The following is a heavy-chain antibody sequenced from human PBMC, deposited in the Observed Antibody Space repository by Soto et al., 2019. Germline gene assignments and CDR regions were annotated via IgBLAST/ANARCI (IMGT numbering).Heavy chain of an antibody. J-gene: IGHJ3*02. Sequence: PSETLSLTCIVSNGSISDYYWTWIRQPPGKGLEWIGYIYSSGTTHYSPSLKSRITISVDTSKNQFSLKLSSVTAADTADYYCARGVLEAAASKPFDIWGQGTLVTVSS. V-gene: IGHV4-59*01. D-gene: IGHD6-13*01. CDR2: IYSSGTT. CDR3: ARGVLEAAASKPFDI. CDR1: NGSISDYY.